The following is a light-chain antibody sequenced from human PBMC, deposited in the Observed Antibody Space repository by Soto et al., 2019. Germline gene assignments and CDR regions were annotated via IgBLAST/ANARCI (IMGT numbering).Light chain of an antibody. CDR1: QTISSW. Sequence: DIQMTQSPSTLSGSVGDRVTITCRASQTISSWVAWYQQKPGKAPKLLIYKASTLKSGVSLRFRGSVPGTEFTLTIISLQPSAFAAYCRQRCHSYSGGLGQGTK. J-gene: IGKJ1*01. CDR3: QRCHSYSGG. CDR2: KAS. V-gene: IGKV1-5*03.